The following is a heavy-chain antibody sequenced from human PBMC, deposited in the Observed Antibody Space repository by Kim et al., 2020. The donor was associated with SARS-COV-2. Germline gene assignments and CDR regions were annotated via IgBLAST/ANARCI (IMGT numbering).Heavy chain of an antibody. V-gene: IGHV1-58*02. D-gene: IGHD3-22*01. J-gene: IGHJ6*02. CDR2: IVVGRGNT. CDR1: GFTFTSSS. Sequence: SVKVSCKASGFTFTSSSMQWVRQARGQRLEWIGWIVVGRGNTNYAQKFHERVTITRDMSASTVYMELRSLRSEDTAVYYCAAGDYDSRGYNYIYYDMDVWGQGTTVTVSS. CDR3: AAGDYDSRGYNYIYYDMDV.